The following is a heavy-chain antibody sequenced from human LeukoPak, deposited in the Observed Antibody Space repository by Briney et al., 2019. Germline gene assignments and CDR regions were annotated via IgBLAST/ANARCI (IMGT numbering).Heavy chain of an antibody. CDR3: ARDSSEFRSLIPH. D-gene: IGHD2-21*01. CDR2: ITPLFGTA. Sequence: PVKVSCKASGGTFSNYAISWVRQAPGQGLEWMGGITPLFGTAKYAQKFQGRVTITADESTSTAYMELSSLRSEDTAVYYCARDSSEFRSLIPHWGQGTLVTVSS. V-gene: IGHV1-69*13. CDR1: GGTFSNYA. J-gene: IGHJ1*01.